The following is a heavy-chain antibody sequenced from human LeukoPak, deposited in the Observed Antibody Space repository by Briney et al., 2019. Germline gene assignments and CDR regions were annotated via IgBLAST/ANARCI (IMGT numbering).Heavy chain of an antibody. CDR2: ISSSSSYT. J-gene: IGHJ6*04. CDR1: GFTFSDYY. CDR3: AREPTPDGDPHYYYGMDV. D-gene: IGHD4-17*01. Sequence: PGGSLRLSCAASGFTFSDYYMSWIRQAPGKGLEWVSYISSSSSYTNYADSVKGRFTISRDNARNSLYLQMNSLRAEDTAVYYCAREPTPDGDPHYYYGMDVWGKGTTVTVSS. V-gene: IGHV3-11*06.